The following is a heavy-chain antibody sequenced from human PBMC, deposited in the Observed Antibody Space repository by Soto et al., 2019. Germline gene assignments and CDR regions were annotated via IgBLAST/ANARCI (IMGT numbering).Heavy chain of an antibody. CDR1: GGSFSGYY. CDR3: ARGVGREMIAFGGGYDAFDI. Sequence: SETLSLTCAVYGGSFSGYYWSWIRQPPGKGLEWIGEINHSGSTNYNPSLKSRVTISVDTSKNQFSLKLSSVTAADTSLCYCARGVGREMIAFGGGYDAFDIWGQGTMVTVSS. CDR2: INHSGST. D-gene: IGHD3-16*01. J-gene: IGHJ3*02. V-gene: IGHV4-34*01.